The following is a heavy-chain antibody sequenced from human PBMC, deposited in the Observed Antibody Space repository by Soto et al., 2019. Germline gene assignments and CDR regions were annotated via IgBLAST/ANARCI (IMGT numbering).Heavy chain of an antibody. CDR2: ISYDGSNK. Sequence: PWGSLRLSCAASGFTFSRYAMHWVCQAPGKGLEWVAVISYDGSNKYYADSVKGRFTISRDNSKNTLYLQMNSLRAEDTAVYYCARYRMDSAYPHAIYYYYGMDVWGQGTTVTV. D-gene: IGHD5-12*01. CDR1: GFTFSRYA. CDR3: ARYRMDSAYPHAIYYYYGMDV. J-gene: IGHJ6*02. V-gene: IGHV3-30-3*01.